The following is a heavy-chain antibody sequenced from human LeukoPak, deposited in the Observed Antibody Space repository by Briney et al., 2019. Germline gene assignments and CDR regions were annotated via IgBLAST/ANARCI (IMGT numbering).Heavy chain of an antibody. D-gene: IGHD5-12*01. CDR2: IIPILGIA. V-gene: IGHV1-69*02. J-gene: IGHJ5*02. Sequence: ASVKVSCKASGGTFSSYTISWVRQAPGQGLEWMGRIIPILGIANYAQKFQGRVTINADKSTSTAYMELSSLRSEDTAVYYCARGARGYSGYDPKNWFDPWGQGTLVTVSS. CDR3: ARGARGYSGYDPKNWFDP. CDR1: GGTFSSYT.